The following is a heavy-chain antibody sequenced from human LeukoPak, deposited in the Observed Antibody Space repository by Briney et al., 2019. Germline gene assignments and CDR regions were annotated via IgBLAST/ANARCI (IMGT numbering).Heavy chain of an antibody. CDR3: AKGSRGTYYYYYMDV. D-gene: IGHD2-15*01. V-gene: IGHV3-23*01. CDR1: GFTFSSYA. Sequence: PGGSLRLSCAASGFTFSSYAMSWVRQAPGKGLEWVSAISGSGGSTYYADSVKGRFTTSRDNSKNTLYLQMNSLRAEDTAVYYCAKGSRGTYYYYYMDVWGKGTTVTVSS. CDR2: ISGSGGST. J-gene: IGHJ6*03.